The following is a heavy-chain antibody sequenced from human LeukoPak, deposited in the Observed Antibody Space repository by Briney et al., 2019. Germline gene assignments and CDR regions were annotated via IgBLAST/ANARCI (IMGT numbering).Heavy chain of an antibody. CDR3: ATRPSGDYPYFDY. V-gene: IGHV3-66*01. Sequence: GGSLRLSCVASGFTVNRKYMTWVRQAPGKGLEWVSVIYSGGSTNYADSVRGRFTISRDSSRNILYLQMNSLRAEDTAVYYCATRPSGDYPYFDYWGQGTLVTVSS. CDR2: IYSGGST. CDR1: GFTVNRKY. D-gene: IGHD4-17*01. J-gene: IGHJ4*02.